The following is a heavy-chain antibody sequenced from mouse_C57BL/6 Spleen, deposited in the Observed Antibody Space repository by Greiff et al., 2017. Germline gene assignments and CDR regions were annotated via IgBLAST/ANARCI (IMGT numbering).Heavy chain of an antibody. CDR3: ARGDYGSSGYFDY. D-gene: IGHD1-1*01. CDR2: ISYDGSN. Sequence: ESGPGLVKPSQSLSLTCSVTGYSITSGYYWNWIRQFPGNKLEWMGYISYDGSNNYNPSLKNRISITRDTSKNQFFLKLNSVTTEDTAKYYCARGDYGSSGYFDYWGQGTTLTVSS. CDR1: GYSITSGYY. V-gene: IGHV3-6*01. J-gene: IGHJ2*01.